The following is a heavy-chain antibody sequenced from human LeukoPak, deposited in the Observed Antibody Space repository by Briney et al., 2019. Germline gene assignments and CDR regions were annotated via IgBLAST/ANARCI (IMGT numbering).Heavy chain of an antibody. D-gene: IGHD4-23*01. CDR2: ITDSGGDT. CDR1: GFTFRSYA. CDR3: AKDRDDYGGNGDTFDI. V-gene: IGHV3-23*01. J-gene: IGHJ3*02. Sequence: PGGSLRLSCSASGFTFRSYAMSWVRQAPGKGLEWVSTITDSGGDTYYADSVKGRFTISRDNSENTLYLQMNSLRAEDTAVYSCAKDRDDYGGNGDTFDIWGQGTMVTVSS.